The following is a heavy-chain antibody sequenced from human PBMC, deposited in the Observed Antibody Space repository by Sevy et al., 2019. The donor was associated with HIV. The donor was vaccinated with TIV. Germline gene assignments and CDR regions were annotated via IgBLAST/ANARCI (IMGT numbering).Heavy chain of an antibody. J-gene: IGHJ6*02. CDR3: ARVSSSRYYYYGMDV. V-gene: IGHV3-33*01. CDR2: IWYDGSNK. CDR1: GFSLSGYG. Sequence: GGSLRLSCAASGFSLSGYGMHWVRQAPGKGLEWVAVIWYDGSNKEYADSVKGRFTISRDNSKNTLYLQMNSLRAEDTAVYYCARVSSSRYYYYGMDVWGQGTTVTVSS. D-gene: IGHD6-6*01.